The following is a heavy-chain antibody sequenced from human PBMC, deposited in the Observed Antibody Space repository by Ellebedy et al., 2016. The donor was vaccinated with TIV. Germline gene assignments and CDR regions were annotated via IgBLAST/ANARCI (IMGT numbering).Heavy chain of an antibody. Sequence: GESLKISRVASGFTFRNYVMHWVRQAPGKGPEWVAMIRFDSSNEYYADSVRGRFTISRDNSKNTLYLRMNSLRHEDTALYYCISDIVGDGFDNWGQGTMVTVSS. CDR2: IRFDSSNE. CDR1: GFTFRNYV. D-gene: IGHD5-12*01. V-gene: IGHV3-30*02. CDR3: ISDIVGDGFDN. J-gene: IGHJ3*02.